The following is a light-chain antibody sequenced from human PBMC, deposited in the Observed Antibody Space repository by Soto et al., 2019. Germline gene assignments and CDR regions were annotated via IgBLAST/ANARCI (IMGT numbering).Light chain of an antibody. V-gene: IGKV3-11*01. Sequence: EIVLTQSPASLSLSPGERATLSCRASQSVDSFLAWYQQKPGRTPRLLIYDTSNRATGIPARFSGSGSGTDFTLTISRLEPEDFAVYCCQQYGSSPWTFGQGTKVEIK. CDR2: DTS. CDR3: QQYGSSPWT. CDR1: QSVDSF. J-gene: IGKJ1*01.